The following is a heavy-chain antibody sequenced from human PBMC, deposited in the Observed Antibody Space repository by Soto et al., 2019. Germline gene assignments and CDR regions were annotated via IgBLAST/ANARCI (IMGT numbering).Heavy chain of an antibody. Sequence: QVQLVQSGAEVKKPGSSVKVSCRTSGGNFKNYGFSWVRQAPGQGLEWMGGLIPMFGVANYGQIFQGRLTITADDSTSTAYMELSSLTSEDTAVYYCAGEVGGTGLHFWGQGTLVTVSS. CDR3: AGEVGGTGLHF. CDR1: GGNFKNYG. V-gene: IGHV1-69*12. D-gene: IGHD1-1*01. CDR2: LIPMFGVA. J-gene: IGHJ4*02.